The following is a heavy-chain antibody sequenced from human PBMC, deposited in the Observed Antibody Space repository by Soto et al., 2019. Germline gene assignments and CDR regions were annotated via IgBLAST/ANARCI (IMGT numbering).Heavy chain of an antibody. D-gene: IGHD1-26*01. CDR3: ARDGSGSYPYYFDY. Sequence: EVQLVESGGGLVQPGGSLRLSCAASGFTFSSYSMNWVRQAPGKGLERVSYISSGSGTIYYADSVKGRFTISRDNAKNSLYLQMNSLRDEDTAVYYCARDGSGSYPYYFDYWGQGTLVTVSS. V-gene: IGHV3-48*02. CDR2: ISSGSGTI. J-gene: IGHJ4*02. CDR1: GFTFSSYS.